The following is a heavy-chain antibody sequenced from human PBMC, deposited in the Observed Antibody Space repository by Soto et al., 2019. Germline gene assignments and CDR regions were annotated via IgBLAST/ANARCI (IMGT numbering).Heavy chain of an antibody. CDR3: ARLHGYCISSSCHGHYAMDV. CDR2: IYYSGST. CDR1: SAPVSRSTYT. V-gene: IGHV4-39*01. J-gene: IGHJ6*02. D-gene: IGHD2-2*01. Sequence: SETLYLTCTVSSAPVSRSTYTWDWIRQPPGKGLEWIGSIYYSGSTYYNPSLNSRVTVSVDTSKNQFSLKVTSVTAADTAVYYCARLHGYCISSSCHGHYAMDVWGQGTTVTVSS.